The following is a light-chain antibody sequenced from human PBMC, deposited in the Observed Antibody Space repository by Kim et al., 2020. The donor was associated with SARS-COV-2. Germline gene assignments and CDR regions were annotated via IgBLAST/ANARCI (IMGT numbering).Light chain of an antibody. Sequence: DSQMTQSPSTLSASVGDRVTITCRASQSISTWLAWYQQKPGRAPKLLIHDASVLESGVPSRFSGSGSGTEFTLTISSLQPDDFATYYCQQNDGYFGPGTKVDIK. J-gene: IGKJ3*01. V-gene: IGKV1-5*01. CDR3: QQNDGY. CDR1: QSISTW. CDR2: DAS.